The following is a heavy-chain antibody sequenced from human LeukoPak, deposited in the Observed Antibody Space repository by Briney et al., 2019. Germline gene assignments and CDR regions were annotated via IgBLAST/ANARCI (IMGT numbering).Heavy chain of an antibody. CDR2: INHSGST. Sequence: SETLSLTCAVYGGSFSGYYWSWIRQPPGKGLEWIGEINHSGSTNYNPSLKSRVTMSVDTSKNQFSLKLSPVTAADTAVYYCARRAGGISATGTRPFDYWGQGTLVTVSS. CDR3: ARRAGGISATGTRPFDY. CDR1: GGSFSGYY. V-gene: IGHV4-34*01. J-gene: IGHJ4*02. D-gene: IGHD6-13*01.